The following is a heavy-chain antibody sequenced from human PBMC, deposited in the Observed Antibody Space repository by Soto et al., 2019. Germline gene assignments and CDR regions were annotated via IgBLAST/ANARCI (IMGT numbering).Heavy chain of an antibody. CDR1: GYTFTSYA. D-gene: IGHD6-19*01. J-gene: IGHJ4*02. Sequence: QVQLVQSGAEVKKPGASVKVSCKASGYTFTSYAIHWVRQAPGQRLEWMGWINAGNGNTKYSQKFQDRVTITRDTSASTAYMELSSLRAEDTAVYYCARDLGGWPDYWGQGTLVTVSS. V-gene: IGHV1-3*01. CDR3: ARDLGGWPDY. CDR2: INAGNGNT.